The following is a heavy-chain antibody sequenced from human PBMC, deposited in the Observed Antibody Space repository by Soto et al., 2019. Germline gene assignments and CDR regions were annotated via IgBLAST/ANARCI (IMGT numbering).Heavy chain of an antibody. CDR3: ARWDSGQAGNWFEP. Sequence: QVQLVQSGAEVKKPGASLKVCCKASGYTFTSYGISWVRQAPGQGLEWMGWISAYNGNTNYAQKLQGRVTMTTDTSASTAYIELRSLRSDDTAVYYCARWDSGQAGNWFEPWGHGTLVTVSS. CDR2: ISAYNGNT. D-gene: IGHD6-13*01. V-gene: IGHV1-18*01. CDR1: GYTFTSYG. J-gene: IGHJ5*02.